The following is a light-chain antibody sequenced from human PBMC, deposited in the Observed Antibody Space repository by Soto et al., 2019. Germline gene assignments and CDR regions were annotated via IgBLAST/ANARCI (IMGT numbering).Light chain of an antibody. CDR2: FGS. V-gene: IGKV2-28*01. Sequence: DIVMTQSPLSLPVTPGEPATISCRSSQSLLHSNGYNCLDWYLLKPGQSPQLLIYFGSYRAPGVPDRISGSGSGTDFTLKISRVEAEDVGLYYCKQALQTPLTFGGGTMVEIK. J-gene: IGKJ4*01. CDR3: KQALQTPLT. CDR1: QSLLHSNGYNC.